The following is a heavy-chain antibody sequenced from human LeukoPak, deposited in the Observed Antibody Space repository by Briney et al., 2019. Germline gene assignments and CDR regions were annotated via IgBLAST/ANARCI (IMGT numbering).Heavy chain of an antibody. D-gene: IGHD1-26*01. Sequence: PGSSLRLSCAASGFTLDGYPMNWVRQAPGKGLEWVSGISWNSGSIGYADSVKGRFSISRDNAKNTLYLQMNSLRAEDTAVYYCGRDLGGRSGYWGQGTLVTVSS. CDR1: GFTLDGYP. J-gene: IGHJ4*02. CDR3: GRDLGGRSGY. CDR2: ISWNSGSI. V-gene: IGHV3-9*01.